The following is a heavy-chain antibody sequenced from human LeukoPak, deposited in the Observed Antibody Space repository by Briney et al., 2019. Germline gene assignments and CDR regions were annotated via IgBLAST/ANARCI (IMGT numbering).Heavy chain of an antibody. Sequence: PGGSLRLSCAASGFTFDDYAMHWVRQAPGKGLEWVSGITWNRDNIGYGDSVKGRFTMSRDNVKNVLYLQMTSLRPEDTALYYCAKDLSSAITSALVLDAWGQGTTVIVSS. J-gene: IGHJ6*02. V-gene: IGHV3-9*01. CDR3: AKDLSSAITSALVLDA. CDR2: ITWNRDNI. D-gene: IGHD3-22*01. CDR1: GFTFDDYA.